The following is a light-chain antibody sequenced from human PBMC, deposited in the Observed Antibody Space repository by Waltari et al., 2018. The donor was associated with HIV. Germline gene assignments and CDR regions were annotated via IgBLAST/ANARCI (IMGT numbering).Light chain of an antibody. V-gene: IGLV2-11*01. CDR3: SSFAGSNNLGV. J-gene: IGLJ3*02. CDR2: DVI. CDR1: SSDVGGFNY. Sequence: QSALTQPRSVSGSPGQSVTISCTGTSSDVGGFNYVSWYQQYPGRAPKLLIYDVIKRPSGVPDRFSGSKSGNTASLTISGLQAEDEADYYCSSFAGSNNLGVFGGGTKLTVL.